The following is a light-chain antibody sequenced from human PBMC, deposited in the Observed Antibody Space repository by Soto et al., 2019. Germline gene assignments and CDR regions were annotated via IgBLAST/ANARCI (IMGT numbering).Light chain of an antibody. CDR1: QSVSSSY. V-gene: IGKV3-20*01. CDR3: QQFGGSPPRLT. CDR2: ATS. J-gene: IGKJ4*01. Sequence: EIVLTQSPGTLSLSPGERATLSCRASQSVSSSYLAWSQQKPGQAPRLLLYATSSRVTDVPDRFRGSGSGTDFTLTTNRLEPEYFAVYYCQQFGGSPPRLTFGGGTKVEIK.